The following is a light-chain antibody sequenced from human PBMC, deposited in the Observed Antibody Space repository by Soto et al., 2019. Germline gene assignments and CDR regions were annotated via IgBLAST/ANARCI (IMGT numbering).Light chain of an antibody. V-gene: IGKV1-5*03. CDR3: QQFNNYPLT. CDR2: KAS. J-gene: IGKJ1*01. Sequence: IQMTQSPSTLSASVGDRVTITCRASHSISNWVAWYQQKPGKAPKLLIYKASTLESGVPSRFSGSGSGTEFTLTISSLQPDDFATYYCQQFNNYPLTFGQGSKVEI. CDR1: HSISNW.